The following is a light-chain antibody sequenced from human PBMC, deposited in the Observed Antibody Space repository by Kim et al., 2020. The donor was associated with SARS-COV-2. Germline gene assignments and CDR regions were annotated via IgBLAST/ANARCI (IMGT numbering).Light chain of an antibody. V-gene: IGKV1-39*01. CDR1: QSILTY. CDR3: QQSYSTPT. J-gene: IGKJ2*01. CDR2: TAS. Sequence: LSASVGDRFTIPCRASQSILTYLNWYQQKPGKAPKLLIYTASSLKSGVPSRFSGSGSGTDFTLTISSLQLEDFATYYCQQSYSTPTFGQGTKLEIK.